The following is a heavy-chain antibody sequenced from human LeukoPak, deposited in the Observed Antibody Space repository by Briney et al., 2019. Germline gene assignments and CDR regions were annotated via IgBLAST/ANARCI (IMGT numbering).Heavy chain of an antibody. D-gene: IGHD1-26*01. CDR1: GSMYNYY. V-gene: IGHV4-59*08. CDR3: ARHISSGGTYAHFDY. CDR2: IHYNGIT. Sequence: SETLALTCTVSGSMYNYYWSSIRQPPGKGLEWIGYIHYNGITNYSPSLKSRVTMSLDTSKNQVSLKLNSVSAADTAVYYCARHISSGGTYAHFDYWGQGTLVTVSS. J-gene: IGHJ4*02.